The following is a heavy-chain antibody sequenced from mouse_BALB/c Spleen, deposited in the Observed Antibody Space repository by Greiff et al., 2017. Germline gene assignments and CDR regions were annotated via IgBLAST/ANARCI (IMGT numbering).Heavy chain of an antibody. D-gene: IGHD3-1*01. CDR1: GYAFTNYL. V-gene: IGHV1-54*01. J-gene: IGHJ3*01. CDR2: INPGSGGT. CDR3: ARSGSSGYRFAY. Sequence: VQLQHSGAELVRPGTSVKVSCKASGYAFTNYLIEWVKQRPGQGLEWIGVINPGSGGTNYNEKFKGKATLTADKSSSTAYMQLSSLTSDDSAVYFGARSGSSGYRFAYWGQGTLVTVSA.